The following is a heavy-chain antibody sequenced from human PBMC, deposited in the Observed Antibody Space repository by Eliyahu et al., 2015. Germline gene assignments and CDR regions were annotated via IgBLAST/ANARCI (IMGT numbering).Heavy chain of an antibody. CDR1: GXPFXXYA. V-gene: IGHV3-9*01. CDR3: AKAGRDGYKGYWYFDL. CDR2: ISWNSGSI. D-gene: IGHD5-24*01. Sequence: EVQLVESGGGLVQPGRSLRLSCAPSGXPFXXYAMXWVRQAPGKGLGWVSGISWNSGSIGYADSVKGRFTISRDNAKNSLYLQMNSLRAEDTALYYCAKAGRDGYKGYWYFDLWGRGTLVTVSS. J-gene: IGHJ2*01.